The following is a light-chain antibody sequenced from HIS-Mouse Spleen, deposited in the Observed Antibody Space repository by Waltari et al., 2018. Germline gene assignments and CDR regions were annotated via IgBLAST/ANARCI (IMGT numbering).Light chain of an antibody. CDR3: QAWDSSYSV. J-gene: IGLJ2*01. CDR1: KLGAKY. Sequence: SYELTQPPSVSVSPGQTASITCSGDKLGAKYACWYQQKPGQSPVLVIYQDSKRPSGIPERFSGSNSGNTATLTISGTQAMDEADDYCQAWDSSYSVFGGGTKLTVL. CDR2: QDS. V-gene: IGLV3-1*01.